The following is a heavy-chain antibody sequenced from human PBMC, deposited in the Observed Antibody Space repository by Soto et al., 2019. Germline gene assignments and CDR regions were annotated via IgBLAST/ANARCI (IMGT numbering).Heavy chain of an antibody. CDR1: GGTFSDFT. V-gene: IGHV1-69*13. J-gene: IGHJ6*02. D-gene: IGHD1-1*01. CDR2: IIPIFDTA. CDR3: ARNGTQTGYSYGMDV. Sequence: SVKVSCKASGGTFSDFTINWVRQAPGQRLEWMGGIIPIFDTANYAEKFQGRVTITADESTSTSFMEVSSLRSEDTAVYYCARNGTQTGYSYGMDVWGQGTMVAVSS.